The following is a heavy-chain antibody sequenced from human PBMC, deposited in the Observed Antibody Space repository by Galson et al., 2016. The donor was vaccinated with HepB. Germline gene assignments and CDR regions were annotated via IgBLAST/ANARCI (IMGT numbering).Heavy chain of an antibody. CDR2: ISYDGSSK. CDR3: AGGEGQWIQLWSSYYYYMDV. V-gene: IGHV3-30*03. CDR1: GFTFSSYS. D-gene: IGHD5-18*01. Sequence: SLRLSCAASGFTFSSYSMNWVRQAPGKGLEWVAVISYDGSSKYYADSVKGRFTISRDNSKNTLYVQMNSLISEDTAVYYCAGGEGQWIQLWSSYYYYMDVWGKGTTVTVSS. J-gene: IGHJ6*03.